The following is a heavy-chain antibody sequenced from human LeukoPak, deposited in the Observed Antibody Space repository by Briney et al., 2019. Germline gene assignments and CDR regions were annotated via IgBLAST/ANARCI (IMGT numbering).Heavy chain of an antibody. CDR1: GYTFLNYY. CDR2: IYPSGSST. V-gene: IGHV1-46*01. J-gene: IGHJ3*02. Sequence: ASVRVSCKACGYTFLNYYMHWLGQAPAQRRAWMGIIYPSGSSTSYAQKFQGRVTMTRDMSTSTVYMELSSLRSEDTAVYYCARGGVNYYDSGGYYFDAFDTWGQGTMVTVSS. CDR3: ARGGVNYYDSGGYYFDAFDT. D-gene: IGHD3-22*01.